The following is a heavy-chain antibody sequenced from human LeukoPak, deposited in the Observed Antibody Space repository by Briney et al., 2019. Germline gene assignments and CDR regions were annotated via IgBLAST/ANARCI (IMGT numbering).Heavy chain of an antibody. Sequence: PSETLSLTCTVSGGSISSYYWSWIRQPPGKGLEWIGYIYHSGSTYYNPSLKSRVTISVDRSKNQFSLKLSSVTAADTAVYYCARGDYDSSGYYSRWFDPWGQGTLVTVSS. CDR1: GGSISSYY. V-gene: IGHV4-59*12. CDR3: ARGDYDSSGYYSRWFDP. D-gene: IGHD3-22*01. J-gene: IGHJ5*02. CDR2: IYHSGST.